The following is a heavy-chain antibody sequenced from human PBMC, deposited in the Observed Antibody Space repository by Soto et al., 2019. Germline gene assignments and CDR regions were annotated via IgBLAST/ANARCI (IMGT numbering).Heavy chain of an antibody. CDR1: GVTFSSYA. CDR3: AKGNDITIFGVVILGDTDAFDI. D-gene: IGHD3-3*01. J-gene: IGHJ3*02. Sequence: PGGSLRLSCAASGVTFSSYAMSWVRQAPGKGLEWVSAISGSGGSTYYADSVKGRFTISRDNSKNTLYLQMNSLRAEDTAVYYCAKGNDITIFGVVILGDTDAFDIWGQGTMVTVSS. CDR2: ISGSGGST. V-gene: IGHV3-23*01.